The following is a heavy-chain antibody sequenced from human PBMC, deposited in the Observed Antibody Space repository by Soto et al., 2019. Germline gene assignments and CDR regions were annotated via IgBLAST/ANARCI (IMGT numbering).Heavy chain of an antibody. CDR1: GYILISYN. CDR2: INPSGGRT. D-gene: IGHD2-21*02. J-gene: IGHJ4*02. V-gene: IGHV1-46*01. CDR3: ARTYCAADCPRRDFDY. Sequence: ASVKVSCKASGYILISYNMHWVRQAPGQGLEWMGIINPSGGRTSYAQKLQDRVTMTRDTSTSTVYMELSSLRSDDTAVYYCARTYCAADCPRRDFDYWGQGTLVTVSS.